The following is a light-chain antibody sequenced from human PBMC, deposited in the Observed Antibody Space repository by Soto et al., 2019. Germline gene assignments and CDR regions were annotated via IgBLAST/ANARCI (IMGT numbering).Light chain of an antibody. V-gene: IGLV4-69*01. CDR1: SGHSSYT. CDR2: LNSDGSH. CDR3: ETWGSGVVV. J-gene: IGLJ2*01. Sequence: QLVLTQSPSASAPLGASVKLTCTLSSGHSSYTIAWHQQHPEKGPRFLMKLNSDGSHSKGDGIPDRFSGSRSGAERYLTISSLQADDEADYYCETWGSGVVVFGGGTKLTVL.